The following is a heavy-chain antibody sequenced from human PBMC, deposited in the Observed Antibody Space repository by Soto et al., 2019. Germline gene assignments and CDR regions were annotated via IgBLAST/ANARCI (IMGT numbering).Heavy chain of an antibody. CDR3: AREYYSGTFQH. D-gene: IGHD1-26*01. J-gene: IGHJ1*01. CDR1: RFTFTIYA. V-gene: IGHV3-30-3*01. Sequence: QVQLVESGGGVVQPGRSLRLSCAAYRFTFTIYAVQWVRQAPGKGLEWVTLISYDGSNKYYADSVKGRFTISRDNSKNTVYLQMNSLRTEDTAVYYCAREYYSGTFQHWGQGTLVTVSS. CDR2: ISYDGSNK.